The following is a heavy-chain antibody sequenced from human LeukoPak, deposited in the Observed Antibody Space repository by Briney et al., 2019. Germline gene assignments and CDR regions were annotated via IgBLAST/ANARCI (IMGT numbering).Heavy chain of an antibody. D-gene: IGHD3-10*01. CDR2: IYLGDSQT. Sequence: GESLKISCKGSGYIFADWWIGWVRQMPGIGLEWIAIIYLGDSQTRYSPSFQGQVTLSVDKSVTTAYLHWSSLKASDTGIYYCARFSGSLLVENWFEPWGQGTLVTVSS. J-gene: IGHJ5*02. V-gene: IGHV5-51*01. CDR1: GYIFADWW. CDR3: ARFSGSLLVENWFEP.